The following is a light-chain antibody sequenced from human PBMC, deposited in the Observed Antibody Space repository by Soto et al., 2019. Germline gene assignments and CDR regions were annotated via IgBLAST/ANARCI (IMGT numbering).Light chain of an antibody. CDR1: QSVSSN. Sequence: EIVMTQSPATLSVSPGERATLSCRASQSVSSNLAWYQQTPGQAPRLLIYGASTRATGIPAKFSGSGSGTEIILTISSLQSEDFAVYYCQHYNNWTEWTFGQGTKVEIK. CDR2: GAS. CDR3: QHYNNWTEWT. V-gene: IGKV3-15*01. J-gene: IGKJ1*01.